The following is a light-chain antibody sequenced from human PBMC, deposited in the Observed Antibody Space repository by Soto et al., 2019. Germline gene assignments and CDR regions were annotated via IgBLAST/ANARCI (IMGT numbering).Light chain of an antibody. J-gene: IGLJ2*01. V-gene: IGLV2-8*01. Sequence: QSALTQPPSASGSPGQSVAISCTGTSSDVGGYNYVSWYQQHPGKAPKLMLYEVTKRPSGVPDRFSGSKSGNTASLTVSGLLAEDGADYYRSSYAGSNNVIFGGGTKLTVL. CDR2: EVT. CDR1: SSDVGGYNY. CDR3: SSYAGSNNVI.